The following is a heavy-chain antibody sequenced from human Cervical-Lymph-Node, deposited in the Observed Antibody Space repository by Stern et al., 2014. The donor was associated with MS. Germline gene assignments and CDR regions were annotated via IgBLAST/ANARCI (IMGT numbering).Heavy chain of an antibody. CDR1: GGSISSGGSS. Sequence: VQLVESGSGQAKPSQTLSLTCAVSGGSISSGGSSWNWIRQPPGKGLEWLGFIYHSGSTYYNPSLKGRVFISVDTSKNQFALNLRSVTAADTAVYYCARGGVIYTQDRNGFDVWGQGTMVTVSS. V-gene: IGHV4-30-2*01. CDR3: ARGGVIYTQDRNGFDV. CDR2: IYHSGST. D-gene: IGHD2-21*01. J-gene: IGHJ3*01.